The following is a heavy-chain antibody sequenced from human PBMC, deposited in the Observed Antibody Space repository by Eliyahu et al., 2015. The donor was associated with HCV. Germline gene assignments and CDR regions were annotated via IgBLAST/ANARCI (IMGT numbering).Heavy chain of an antibody. CDR2: XYYRSKWYN. CDR1: XDXVSSNXXA. V-gene: IGHV6-1*01. J-gene: IGHJ4*02. Sequence: QVQLQQSGPGLVKPSQXLXLTCAIXXDXVSSNXXAWNWXRQSPSRGLEWLGRXYYRSKWYNDYAVSVKSRITINPDTSKNQFSLQLNSVTPEDTAVYYCARGLGDYGVDYWGQGTLVTVSS. CDR3: ARGLGDYGVDY. D-gene: IGHD4-17*01.